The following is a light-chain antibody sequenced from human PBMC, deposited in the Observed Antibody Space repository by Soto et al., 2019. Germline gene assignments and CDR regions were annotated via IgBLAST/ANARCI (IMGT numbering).Light chain of an antibody. CDR2: GAS. CDR3: QHYHRNMWS. CDR1: QSVGTW. V-gene: IGKV1-5*01. Sequence: DIQMTQSPSTLSASVGGRVTITCRASQSVGTWVAWYQQKPGKAPKLLIFGASNLESGVPSRFSGSGSGTEFTLTIATLQPDDFATYFCQHYHRNMWSFVPGTKVDI. J-gene: IGKJ1*01.